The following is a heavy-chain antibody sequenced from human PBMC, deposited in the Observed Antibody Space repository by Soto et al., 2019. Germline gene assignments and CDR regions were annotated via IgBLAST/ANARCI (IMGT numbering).Heavy chain of an antibody. J-gene: IGHJ4*02. Sequence: ASVKVSCKASGYTYSSYGISWVRQAPGQGLEWMGWISGYSGHTYYAQKFQGRVTMTTDTSTNTVYMELRSLRSDDTAVYYCAREWDNKSEHSSGWYDDFWGQGTLVTVSS. CDR2: ISGYSGHT. V-gene: IGHV1-18*01. D-gene: IGHD6-19*01. CDR1: GYTYSSYG. CDR3: AREWDNKSEHSSGWYDDF.